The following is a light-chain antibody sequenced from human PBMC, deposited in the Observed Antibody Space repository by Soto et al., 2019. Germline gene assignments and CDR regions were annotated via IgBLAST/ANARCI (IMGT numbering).Light chain of an antibody. Sequence: DIQVTQSPSTPSASVGDRVTITCGASQSIGTWLAWYQQKPGKAPKLLIFDASSLESGVPSRFSGNGSGTEFTLTISGLQPDDFASYYCQQYNSYSGMFGQGTKVDIK. CDR3: QQYNSYSGM. CDR1: QSIGTW. V-gene: IGKV1-5*01. CDR2: DAS. J-gene: IGKJ1*01.